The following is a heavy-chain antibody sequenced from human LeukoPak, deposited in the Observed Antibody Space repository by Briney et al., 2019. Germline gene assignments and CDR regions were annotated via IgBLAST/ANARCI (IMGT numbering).Heavy chain of an antibody. CDR3: ARQTGSGLFILP. D-gene: IGHD3/OR15-3a*01. Sequence: SETLSLTCTVSGVSISSSNSYWGWIRQPPGKGLGWIGSIYYSGNTYYNASLKSQVSISIDTSKNQFSLRLTSVTAADTAVYYCARQTGSGLFILPGGQGTLVTVSS. CDR1: GVSISSSNSY. CDR2: IYYSGNT. V-gene: IGHV4-39*01. J-gene: IGHJ4*02.